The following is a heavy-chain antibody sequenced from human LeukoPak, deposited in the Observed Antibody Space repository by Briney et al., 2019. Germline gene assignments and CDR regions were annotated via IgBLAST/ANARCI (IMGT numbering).Heavy chain of an antibody. Sequence: GGSLRLSCAGSGFTFSSHSINWVRQAPGKGLEWVSSISSSSSFRYYADSVRGRFTISRDNAKNSVYLQMNSLRAEDTAVYYCARNVPHYGDYSAANYYYYGMDVWGQGTTVTVSS. J-gene: IGHJ6*02. D-gene: IGHD4-17*01. V-gene: IGHV3-21*01. CDR3: ARNVPHYGDYSAANYYYYGMDV. CDR2: ISSSSSFR. CDR1: GFTFSSHS.